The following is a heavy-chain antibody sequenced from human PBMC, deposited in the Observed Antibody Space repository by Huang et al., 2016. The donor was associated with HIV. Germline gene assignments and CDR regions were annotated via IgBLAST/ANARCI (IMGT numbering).Heavy chain of an antibody. CDR2: ITYDGNEK. J-gene: IGHJ4*02. D-gene: IGHD3-10*01. Sequence: QVQLVESGGGVVQPRRSLRLSCAAAGFTFSTYGMHWVRQAPGKGLEGVKVITYDGNEKYYADSVKGRFTSSRDNSNNTLYLQMNSRRADDTAVYYCVKDQGHTFMVRYHFDFWGQGTLVTVSS. V-gene: IGHV3-30*18. CDR3: VKDQGHTFMVRYHFDF. CDR1: GFTFSTYG.